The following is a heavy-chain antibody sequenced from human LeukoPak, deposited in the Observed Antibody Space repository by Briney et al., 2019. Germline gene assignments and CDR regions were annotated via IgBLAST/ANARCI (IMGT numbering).Heavy chain of an antibody. D-gene: IGHD5-18*01. CDR1: GYTFTSYG. J-gene: IGHJ4*02. V-gene: IGHV7-4-1*02. CDR3: GRDPRLGIRGYTYGYIDY. Sequence: ASVKVSCKASGYTFTSYGISWVRQAPGQGLEWMGWINTNTGNPTYAQDFTGRYVFSVDTSVSTAYLQISGLTADDTAVYFCGRDPRLGIRGYTYGYIDYWGQGTLVTVSS. CDR2: INTNTGNP.